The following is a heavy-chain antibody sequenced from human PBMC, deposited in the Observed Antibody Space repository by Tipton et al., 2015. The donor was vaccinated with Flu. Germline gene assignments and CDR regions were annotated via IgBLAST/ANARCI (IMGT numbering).Heavy chain of an antibody. J-gene: IGHJ4*02. D-gene: IGHD2-15*01. CDR2: ISRSGSAI. V-gene: IGHV3-48*01. CDR1: GFTFSGNS. CDR3: ARGYCSGDTCYYFDY. Sequence: SLRLSCAASGFTFSGNSMNWVRQAPGKGLEWISYISRSGSAIYYADSVEGRFTISRDNAKNSLYLQMNSLRAEDTAFYYCARGYCSGDTCYYFDYWGQGTLVTVSS.